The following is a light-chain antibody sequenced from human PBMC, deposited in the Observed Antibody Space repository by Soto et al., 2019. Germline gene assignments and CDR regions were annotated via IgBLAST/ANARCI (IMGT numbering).Light chain of an antibody. J-gene: IGKJ2*01. V-gene: IGKV3-20*01. CDR1: QSVSSSF. CDR2: GAS. Sequence: EIVLTQSPGTLSLSPGERATLSCRAGQSVSSSFLAWFQQKPGQAPRLLIYGASSRATGIPDRFSGSGSGTDFTLTISRLEPEDFAVYYCQQYDSSPRTFGQRTKLEIK. CDR3: QQYDSSPRT.